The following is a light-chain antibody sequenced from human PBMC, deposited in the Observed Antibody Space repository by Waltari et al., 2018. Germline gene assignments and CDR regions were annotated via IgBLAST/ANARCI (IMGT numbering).Light chain of an antibody. V-gene: IGKV3-11*01. J-gene: IGKJ4*01. CDR2: DTS. CDR1: QSVRSY. Sequence: EIVLTQSPATLSLSPGERATLSCRASQSVRSYLAWYQQKPGQAPRLLIYDTSNSASGIPARFSGSESGTDFSLSISSLEPEDFAVYYCQQRHNWPLTFGGGTKVEIK. CDR3: QQRHNWPLT.